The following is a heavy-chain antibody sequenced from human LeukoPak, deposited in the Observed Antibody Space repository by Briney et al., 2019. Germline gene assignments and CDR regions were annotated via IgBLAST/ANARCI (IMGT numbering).Heavy chain of an antibody. V-gene: IGHV3-21*01. D-gene: IGHD3-22*01. Sequence: GGSLRLSCAASGFTFSSYSMNWVRQAPGKGLEWVSSISSSSSYIYYADSVKGRFTISRDNAKNSLYLQMNSLRAEDTAVYYCARGGLKMYYFDYWGQGTLVTVSS. CDR1: GFTFSSYS. CDR2: ISSSSSYI. CDR3: ARGGLKMYYFDY. J-gene: IGHJ4*02.